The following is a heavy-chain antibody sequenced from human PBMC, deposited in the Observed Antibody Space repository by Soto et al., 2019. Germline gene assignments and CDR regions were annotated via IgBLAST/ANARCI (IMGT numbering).Heavy chain of an antibody. V-gene: IGHV4-4*02. J-gene: IGHJ4*02. CDR1: GVSISSGNW. Sequence: SETLSLTCAVSGVSISSGNWWTWVRQPPQRGLEYIGEIFHDGTANYYPSFERRVAISVDTSKNQFSLKLTSVTAADTAIYFCARLVYDTRLNYMYFDFWGQGTLVTVSS. CDR2: IFHDGTA. CDR3: ARLVYDTRLNYMYFDF. D-gene: IGHD3-10*01.